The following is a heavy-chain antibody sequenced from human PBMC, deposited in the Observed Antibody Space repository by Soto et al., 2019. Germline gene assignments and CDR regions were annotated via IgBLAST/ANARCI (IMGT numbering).Heavy chain of an antibody. J-gene: IGHJ6*03. Sequence: GASVKVSCKASGYTFTSYYMHWVRQAPGQGLEWMGIINPSGGSTSYAQKFQGRVTMTRDTSTSTVYMELSSLRSEDTAVYYCARRGLLWFGELPYNYYYYYMDVWGKGTTVTVSS. V-gene: IGHV1-46*03. CDR1: GYTFTSYY. CDR3: ARRGLLWFGELPYNYYYYYMDV. CDR2: INPSGGST. D-gene: IGHD3-10*01.